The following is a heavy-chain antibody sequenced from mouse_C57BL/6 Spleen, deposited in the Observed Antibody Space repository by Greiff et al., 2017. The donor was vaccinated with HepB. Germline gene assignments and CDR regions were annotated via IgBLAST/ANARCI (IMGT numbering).Heavy chain of an antibody. J-gene: IGHJ2*01. Sequence: QVQLQQPGAELVKPGASVKLSCKASGYTFTSYWMQWVKQRPGQGLEWIGEIDPSDSYTNYNQKFKGKATLTVDTSSSTAYMQLSSLTSEDSAVYYCARGWDESYWGQGTTLTVSS. CDR2: IDPSDSYT. V-gene: IGHV1-50*01. D-gene: IGHD4-1*01. CDR3: ARGWDESY. CDR1: GYTFTSYW.